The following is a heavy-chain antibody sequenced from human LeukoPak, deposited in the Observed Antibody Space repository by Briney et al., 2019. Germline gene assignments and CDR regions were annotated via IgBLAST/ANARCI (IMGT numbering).Heavy chain of an antibody. Sequence: SETLSLTCTVSGGSISSYYWSRIRQPPGKGLEWIGYIYYSGSTYYNPSLRSRVTISVDTSKNQFSLKLSSVTAADTAVYYCARSKDIRMGSKRGIEMDYWGQGTLVTVSS. CDR3: ARSKDIRMGSKRGIEMDY. CDR2: IYYSGST. D-gene: IGHD5-24*01. J-gene: IGHJ4*02. V-gene: IGHV4-59*01. CDR1: GGSISSYY.